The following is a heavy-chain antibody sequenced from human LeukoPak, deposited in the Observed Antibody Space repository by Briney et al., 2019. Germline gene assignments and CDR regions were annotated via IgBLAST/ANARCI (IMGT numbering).Heavy chain of an antibody. CDR2: ISSSGSTI. D-gene: IGHD3-10*01. CDR3: ARDPYYGSGSSY. Sequence: GGSLRLSCAASGFTFSSYEMIWVRQAPGKGLEWVSYISSSGSTIYYADSVKGRFTISRDNAKNSLYLQMNSLRAEDTAVYYCARDPYYGSGSSYWGQGTLVTVSS. V-gene: IGHV3-48*03. CDR1: GFTFSSYE. J-gene: IGHJ4*02.